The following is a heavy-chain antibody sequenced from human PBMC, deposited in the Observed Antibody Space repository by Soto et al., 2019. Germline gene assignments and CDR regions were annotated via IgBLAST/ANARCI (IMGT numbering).Heavy chain of an antibody. V-gene: IGHV3-15*07. CDR2: IKSKTDGGTT. CDR1: GFTFSNAW. Sequence: GGSLRLSCAASGFTFSNAWMNWVRQAPGKGLEWVGRIKSKTDGGTTDYAAPVKGRFTISRDDSKNTLYLQMNSLKTEDTAVYYCTTDWPPSIAAARYYYYGMDVWGQGTTVTVSS. CDR3: TTDWPPSIAAARYYYYGMDV. J-gene: IGHJ6*02. D-gene: IGHD6-13*01.